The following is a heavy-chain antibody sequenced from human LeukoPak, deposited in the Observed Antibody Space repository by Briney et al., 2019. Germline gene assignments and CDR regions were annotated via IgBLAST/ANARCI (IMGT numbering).Heavy chain of an antibody. J-gene: IGHJ3*02. D-gene: IGHD3-9*01. V-gene: IGHV3-23*01. CDR1: GFTVSSNY. Sequence: PGGSLRLSCAASGFTVSSNYMSWVRQAPGKGLEWVSAISGSGGSTYYADSVKGRFTISRDNSKNTLYLQMNSLRAEDTAVYYCAKDAGRILRYFDWLPHKGAFDIWGQGTIVTVSS. CDR3: AKDAGRILRYFDWLPHKGAFDI. CDR2: ISGSGGST.